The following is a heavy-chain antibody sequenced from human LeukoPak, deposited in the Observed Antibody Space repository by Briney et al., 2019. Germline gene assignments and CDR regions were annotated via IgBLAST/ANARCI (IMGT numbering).Heavy chain of an antibody. CDR2: IYYSGST. J-gene: IGHJ3*02. D-gene: IGHD1-14*01. Sequence: PSETLSLTCSVSGDSINSYYWGWIRQPPGKGLEWIGYIYYSGSTNHNPSLKSRLTISVDTSKNQFSLKLSSVTAADTAVYYCARLTKRNDPFAIWGQGTMVTVSS. V-gene: IGHV4-59*01. CDR1: GDSINSYY. CDR3: ARLTKRNDPFAI.